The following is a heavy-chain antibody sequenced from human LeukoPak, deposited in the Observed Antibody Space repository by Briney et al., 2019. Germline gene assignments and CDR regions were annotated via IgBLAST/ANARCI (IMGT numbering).Heavy chain of an antibody. CDR2: IKEDGSEK. CDR1: EFTFSHYW. Sequence: HPGGSLRLSCAASEFTFSHYWMNWVRQAPGKGLKWLAKIKEDGSEKYYADSVKGRFTISRDNAKSSLYLQMNSLRVEDTAVYYCARAILSTVAGNDYWGQGTVVTVSS. V-gene: IGHV3-7*04. D-gene: IGHD4-17*01. CDR3: ARAILSTVAGNDY. J-gene: IGHJ4*02.